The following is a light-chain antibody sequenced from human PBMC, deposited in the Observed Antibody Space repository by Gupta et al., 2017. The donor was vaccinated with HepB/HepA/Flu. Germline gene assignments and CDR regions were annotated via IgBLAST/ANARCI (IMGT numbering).Light chain of an antibody. CDR2: SAS. V-gene: IGKV1-39*01. CDR3: QQADTIQWT. CDR1: QSINTD. Sequence: DIQMTQSPSSLSASVGDRVTITCRASQSINTDFNWYQQKAGKAPKFLIYSASKLQSGVPSRFSGSGSGADITLTISMLPPEDFATYYCQQADTIQWTFGQGTKVEIK. J-gene: IGKJ1*01.